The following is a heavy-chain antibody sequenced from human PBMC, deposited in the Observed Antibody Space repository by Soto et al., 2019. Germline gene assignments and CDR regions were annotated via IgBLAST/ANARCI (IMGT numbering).Heavy chain of an antibody. CDR1: RGSISSYY. Sequence: QVQLQESGPGLVKPSETLSLACTVSRGSISSYYWSWFRQTPGKGLEWIGYITHSGSTKYNPSLEIRFMTSIDTSRQQFSLRLIYVNATDTTVYYCASIPRGPSFVLFDHVGQGSLVIVST. V-gene: IGHV4-59*01. D-gene: IGHD5-18*01. J-gene: IGHJ4*02. CDR2: ITHSGST. CDR3: ASIPRGPSFVLFDH.